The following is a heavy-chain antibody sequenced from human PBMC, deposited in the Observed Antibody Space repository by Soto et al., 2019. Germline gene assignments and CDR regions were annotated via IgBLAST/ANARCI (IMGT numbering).Heavy chain of an antibody. D-gene: IGHD6-13*01. CDR1: GFTFSSYA. CDR2: ISGSGGST. Sequence: RLSCAASGFTFSSYAMSWVRQAPGKGLEWVSAISGSGGSTYYADSVKGRFTISRDNSKNTLYLQLNRLRAEDTAVYYCEHIRMGIAADGYRFYYGMDVWGQGNTVTVPS. CDR3: EHIRMGIAADGYRFYYGMDV. J-gene: IGHJ6*02. V-gene: IGHV3-23*01.